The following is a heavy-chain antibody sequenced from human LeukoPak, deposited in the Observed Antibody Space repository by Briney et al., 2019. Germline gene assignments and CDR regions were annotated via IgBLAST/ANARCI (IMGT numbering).Heavy chain of an antibody. V-gene: IGHV3-21*04. Sequence: GGSLRLSCAASAFSLNAYNMNWVRQAPGRGLEWVSSISYTGTYIYYADSVKGRFTISRDNAQNSLYLQMNSLRAEDTAIYYCVRDRGTYRPIDYWGQGTLVTVSS. CDR1: AFSLNAYN. CDR3: VRDRGTYRPIDY. CDR2: ISYTGTYI. D-gene: IGHD1-26*01. J-gene: IGHJ4*02.